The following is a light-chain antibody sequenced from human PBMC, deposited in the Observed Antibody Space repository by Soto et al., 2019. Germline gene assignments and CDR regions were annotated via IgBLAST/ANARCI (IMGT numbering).Light chain of an antibody. CDR2: DVN. V-gene: IGLV2-14*03. Sequence: QSVLTQPASVSGSLGQSITISCTGTRSDIGSRNSVSWYQHHPGKAPKLMIYDVNIRPSGVSHRFSGSKSGNAASPTISGLQAEDEADYSCASYTAASTMVFGGGTKVTVL. CDR3: ASYTAASTMV. CDR1: RSDIGSRNS. J-gene: IGLJ2*01.